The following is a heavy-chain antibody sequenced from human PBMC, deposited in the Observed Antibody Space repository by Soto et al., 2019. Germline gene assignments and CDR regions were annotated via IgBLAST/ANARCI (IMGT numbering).Heavy chain of an antibody. J-gene: IGHJ3*02. CDR2: IKSKTDGGTT. Sequence: GGSLRLSCAASGFTFSNAWMSWVRQAPGKGLEWVGRIKSKTDGGTTDYAAPVKGRFTISRDDSKNTLYLQMNSLKTEDTAVYYCTTPVDYGDYDDAFDIWGQGTTVTVSS. CDR1: GFTFSNAW. D-gene: IGHD4-17*01. V-gene: IGHV3-15*01. CDR3: TTPVDYGDYDDAFDI.